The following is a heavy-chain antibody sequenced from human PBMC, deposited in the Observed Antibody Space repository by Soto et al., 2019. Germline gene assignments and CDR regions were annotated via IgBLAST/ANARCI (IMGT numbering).Heavy chain of an antibody. D-gene: IGHD4-17*01. CDR1: GGSISSGDYY. J-gene: IGHJ6*02. Sequence: SETLSLTCTVSGGSISSGDYYWSWVRQPPGKGLEWIGEIYHSGSTNYNPSLKSRVTISLDKSKKQFSLKLSSVTAADTAVYYCARDPGDGDYEGYYYYGMDVWGQGTTVTVSS. CDR2: IYHSGST. V-gene: IGHV4-4*02. CDR3: ARDPGDGDYEGYYYYGMDV.